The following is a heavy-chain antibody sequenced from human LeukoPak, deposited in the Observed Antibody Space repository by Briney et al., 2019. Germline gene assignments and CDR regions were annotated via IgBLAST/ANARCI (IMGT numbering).Heavy chain of an antibody. V-gene: IGHV3-7*04. CDR1: GFTFSSYW. Sequence: PGGSLRLSCAASGFTFSSYWMSWVRQAPGKGLGWGAHIKLDGSEKYYVDSVKGRFTISRDNAKNSLYLQMNSLRAEDTAVYYCARGATDYYDSSGYYIDDAFDIWGQGTMVTVSS. CDR2: IKLDGSEK. CDR3: ARGATDYYDSSGYYIDDAFDI. J-gene: IGHJ3*02. D-gene: IGHD3-22*01.